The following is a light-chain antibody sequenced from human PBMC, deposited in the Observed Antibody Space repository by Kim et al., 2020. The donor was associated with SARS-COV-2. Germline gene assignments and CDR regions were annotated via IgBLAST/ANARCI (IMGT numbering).Light chain of an antibody. J-gene: IGKJ4*01. Sequence: PGERATLSCRASQRISSTSVSWYQQKPGQAPRLLLDATSDRATRIPDRFSGSGSGTDFTLTIARLEPEDFAVYYCQHYGDSLFTFGGGTKV. V-gene: IGKV3-20*01. CDR2: ATS. CDR3: QHYGDSLFT. CDR1: QRISSTS.